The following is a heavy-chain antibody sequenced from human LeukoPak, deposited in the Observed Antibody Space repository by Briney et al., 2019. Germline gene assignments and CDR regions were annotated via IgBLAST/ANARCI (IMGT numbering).Heavy chain of an antibody. D-gene: IGHD2-21*02. CDR1: GFTFSSYG. CDR3: AKDGVGGDGRNWFAP. V-gene: IGHV3-30*18. Sequence: PGGSLRLSCAASGFTFSSYGMHWVRQAPGKGLEWVAVISYDGSNKYYADSVKGRFTISRDNSKNTLYLQMNSLRAEDTAVYYCAKDGVGGDGRNWFAPWGQGTLVTVSS. CDR2: ISYDGSNK. J-gene: IGHJ5*02.